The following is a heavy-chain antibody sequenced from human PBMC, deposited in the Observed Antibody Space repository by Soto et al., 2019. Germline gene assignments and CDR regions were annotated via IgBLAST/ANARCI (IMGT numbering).Heavy chain of an antibody. V-gene: IGHV4-31*02. J-gene: IGHJ4*02. CDR2: IYYSGST. D-gene: IGHD1-26*01. CDR1: GGSITSVCDY. CDR3: ARAELVGATDY. Sequence: TLSLTGTVSGGSITSVCDYWSCIRQHPGKGLEWIGYIYYSGSTYYNPSLKSRVTISVDTSKNQFSLKLSSVTAADTAVYYCARAELVGATDYWGQGTLVTVSS.